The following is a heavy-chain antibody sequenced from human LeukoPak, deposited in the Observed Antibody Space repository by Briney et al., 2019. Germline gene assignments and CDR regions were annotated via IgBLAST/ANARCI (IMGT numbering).Heavy chain of an antibody. Sequence: PGRSLRLSCAASGFTFSSYGMHWVRQAPGKGLEWVAVISYDGSNKYYADSVKGRFTTSRDNSKNTLYLQMNSLRAEDTAVYYRASRAMDVWGQGTTVTVSS. J-gene: IGHJ6*02. CDR1: GFTFSSYG. V-gene: IGHV3-30*03. CDR3: ASRAMDV. CDR2: ISYDGSNK.